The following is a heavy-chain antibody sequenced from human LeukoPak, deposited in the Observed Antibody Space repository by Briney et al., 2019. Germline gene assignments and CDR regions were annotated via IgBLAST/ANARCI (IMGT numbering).Heavy chain of an antibody. CDR2: MNPNSGNT. J-gene: IGHJ4*02. D-gene: IGHD1-26*01. CDR3: ARGLFPMVVGASGY. Sequence: ASVKVSCKASGYTFTSYDINWVRQATGQGLEWMGWMNPNSGNTGYAQKFQGRVTMTRNTSISTAYMELSSLRSEDTAVYYCARGLFPMVVGASGYWGQGTLVTVSS. CDR1: GYTFTSYD. V-gene: IGHV1-8*01.